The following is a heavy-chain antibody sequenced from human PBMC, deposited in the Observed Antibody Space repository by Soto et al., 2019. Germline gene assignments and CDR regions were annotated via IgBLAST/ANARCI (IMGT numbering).Heavy chain of an antibody. J-gene: IGHJ4*02. V-gene: IGHV3-64*01. D-gene: IGHD3-10*01. Sequence: EVQLVESGGGLVQPGGSLRLSCAASGFTFSSYAMHWVRQAPGKGLEYVSAISSNGGSTYYANSVKGRFTISRDNSKNTLYLKMGSLRAEDMAVYYCARGGRGYGSGSYSLDYWGQGTLVTVSS. CDR1: GFTFSSYA. CDR2: ISSNGGST. CDR3: ARGGRGYGSGSYSLDY.